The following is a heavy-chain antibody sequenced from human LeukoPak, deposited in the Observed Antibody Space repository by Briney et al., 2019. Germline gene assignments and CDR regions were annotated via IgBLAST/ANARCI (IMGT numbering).Heavy chain of an antibody. V-gene: IGHV1-18*01. CDR1: GYTFTSYG. Sequence: GASVKVSCKASGYTFTSYGISWVRQAPGQGLEWMGWISAYNGNTIYAQKFQGRVTMTEDTSTDTAYMELSSLRSEDTAVYYCAFKYSYESDAFDYWGQGTLVTVSS. D-gene: IGHD5-18*01. CDR2: ISAYNGNT. J-gene: IGHJ4*02. CDR3: AFKYSYESDAFDY.